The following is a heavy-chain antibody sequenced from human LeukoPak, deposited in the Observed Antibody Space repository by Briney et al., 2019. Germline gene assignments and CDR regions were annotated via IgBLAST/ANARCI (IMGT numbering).Heavy chain of an antibody. V-gene: IGHV4-39*07. Sequence: SETLSLTCTVSGGSITNSRCYWGWIRQSPGKGLEWIGSSYYSGDSYYNPSLRSRVAISVDTSKNQFSMKLSSVTAADTAVYYCVNSDSSGFYVDHWGQGALVSVSS. J-gene: IGHJ4*02. CDR1: GGSITNSRCY. CDR2: SYYSGDS. CDR3: VNSDSSGFYVDH. D-gene: IGHD3-22*01.